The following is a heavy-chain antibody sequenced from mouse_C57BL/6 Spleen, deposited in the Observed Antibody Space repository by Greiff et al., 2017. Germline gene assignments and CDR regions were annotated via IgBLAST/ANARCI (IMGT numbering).Heavy chain of an antibody. CDR2: IYPGGGYT. D-gene: IGHD1-1*01. J-gene: IGHJ3*01. CDR1: GYTFTNYW. V-gene: IGHV1-63*01. CDR3: ARRGSSPWFAY. Sequence: QVQLQQSGAELVRPGTSVKMSCKASGYTFTNYWIGWAKQRPGQGLEWIGDIYPGGGYTNYNEKFKGKATLTADKSSSTAYMQFSSLTSEDSAIYYCARRGSSPWFAYWGQGTLVTVSA.